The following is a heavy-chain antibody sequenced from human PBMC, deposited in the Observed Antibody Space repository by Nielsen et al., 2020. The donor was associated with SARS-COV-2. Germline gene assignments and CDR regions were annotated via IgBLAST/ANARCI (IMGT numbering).Heavy chain of an antibody. CDR1: GYTFTSYY. Sequence: ASVKVSCKASGYTFTSYYMHWVRQAPGQGLEWMGIINPSGGSTSYAQKFQGRVTMTRDTSTSTVYMELSSLRSEDTAVYYCARWIAAAGPRGSRYFDYWGQGTLVTVSS. CDR3: ARWIAAAGPRGSRYFDY. J-gene: IGHJ4*02. CDR2: INPSGGST. V-gene: IGHV1-46*01. D-gene: IGHD6-13*01.